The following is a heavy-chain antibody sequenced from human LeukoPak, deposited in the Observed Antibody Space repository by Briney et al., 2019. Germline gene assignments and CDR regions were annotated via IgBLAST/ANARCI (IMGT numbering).Heavy chain of an antibody. CDR2: ISYSGST. CDR1: AGSISNYY. J-gene: IGHJ4*02. CDR3: ARGSYSGSTDY. V-gene: IGHV4-59*12. Sequence: SETLSLTCTVSAGSISNYYWSWIRQPPGKGLEWIGYISYSGSTNYNPSPKSRVTISVDTSKNQFSLKLSSVTAADTAVYYCARGSYSGSTDYWGQGTLVTVSS. D-gene: IGHD1-26*01.